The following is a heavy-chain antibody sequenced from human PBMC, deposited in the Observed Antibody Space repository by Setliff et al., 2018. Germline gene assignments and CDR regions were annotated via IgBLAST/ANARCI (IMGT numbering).Heavy chain of an antibody. D-gene: IGHD3-10*01. CDR3: ASTELLWFGECVTKFDY. V-gene: IGHV1-69*05. J-gene: IGHJ4*02. CDR1: GGTFSSYA. Sequence: GASVKVSCKASGGTFSSYAISWVRQAPGQGLEWMGGIIPIFGTANYAQKFQGRVTITTDESTSTAYMELSSLRSEDTAVYYCASTELLWFGECVTKFDYWGQGTLVTVSS. CDR2: IIPIFGTA.